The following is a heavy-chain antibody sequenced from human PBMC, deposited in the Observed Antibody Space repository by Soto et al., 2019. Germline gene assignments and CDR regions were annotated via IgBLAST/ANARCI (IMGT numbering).Heavy chain of an antibody. V-gene: IGHV3-30-3*01. CDR3: ARGHAYSNYRSRY. CDR2: ISYDGSNK. Sequence: QVQLVESGGGVVQPGRSLRLSCAASGFTFSSYAMHWVRQAPGKGLEWVAVISYDGSNKYYADSVKGRFTISRDNSKNTLYLQMNSLRAEDTAVYYCARGHAYSNYRSRYWGQGTLVTVSS. CDR1: GFTFSSYA. J-gene: IGHJ4*02. D-gene: IGHD4-4*01.